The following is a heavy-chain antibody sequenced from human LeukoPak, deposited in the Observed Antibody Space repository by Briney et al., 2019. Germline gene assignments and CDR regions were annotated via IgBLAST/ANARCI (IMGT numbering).Heavy chain of an antibody. D-gene: IGHD5-18*01. Sequence: PSETLSLTCAVYGGSFSGYYWSWIRQPPGKGLEWIGEINHSGSTNYNPSLKSRVTISVDTSKNQFSLKLSSVTAADTAVYYCARETRGYSYGYVHWGQGTLVTVSS. V-gene: IGHV4-34*01. CDR3: ARETRGYSYGYVH. CDR1: GGSFSGYY. CDR2: INHSGST. J-gene: IGHJ4*02.